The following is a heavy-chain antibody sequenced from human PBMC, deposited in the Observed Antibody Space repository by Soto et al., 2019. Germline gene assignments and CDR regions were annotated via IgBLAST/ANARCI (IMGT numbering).Heavy chain of an antibody. D-gene: IGHD3-3*01. J-gene: IGHJ3*02. V-gene: IGHV4-31*03. CDR2: IYYSGST. Sequence: SETLSLTCTVSGGSISSGGYYWSWIRQHPGKGLEWIGYIYYSGSTYYNPSLKSRATISVDTSKNQFSLKLSSVTAADTAVYYCARDPQKFGSDAFDIWGQGTMVTVSS. CDR3: ARDPQKFGSDAFDI. CDR1: GGSISSGGYY.